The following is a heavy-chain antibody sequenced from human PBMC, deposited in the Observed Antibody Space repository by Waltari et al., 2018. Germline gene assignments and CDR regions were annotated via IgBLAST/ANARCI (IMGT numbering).Heavy chain of an antibody. D-gene: IGHD1-26*01. Sequence: EVQLVESGGGLVQPGGSLRLSCAASGFTVSSNYMSWVRQAPGKGLGWVSVIESGVSTYYVDSVKGRFTISRDNSKNTLYLQMNSLRAEDTAVYYCAGVGATRAWGYWGQGTLVTVSS. CDR1: GFTVSSNY. CDR3: AGVGATRAWGY. J-gene: IGHJ4*02. CDR2: IESGVST. V-gene: IGHV3-66*02.